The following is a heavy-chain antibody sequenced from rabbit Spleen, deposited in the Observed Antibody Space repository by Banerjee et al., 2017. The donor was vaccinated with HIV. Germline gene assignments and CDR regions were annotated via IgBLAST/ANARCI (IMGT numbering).Heavy chain of an antibody. CDR3: ARGIPYGFAGDTYPPYAMDL. CDR1: GFSFSNSDF. V-gene: IGHV1S45*01. J-gene: IGHJ6*01. Sequence: QEQLAESGGDLVKPGASLTLTCTASGFSFSNSDFMYWVRQAPGKGLEWIACIDTGSSGFTYFATWAKGRFTISKTSSTTVTLQMTSLAAADTATYFCARGIPYGFAGDTYPPYAMDLWGPGTLVTVS. CDR2: IDTGSSGFT. D-gene: IGHD6-1*01.